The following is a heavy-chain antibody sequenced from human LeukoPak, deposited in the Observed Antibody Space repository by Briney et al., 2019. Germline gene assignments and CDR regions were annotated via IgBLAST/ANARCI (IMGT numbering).Heavy chain of an antibody. D-gene: IGHD3-22*01. J-gene: IGHJ4*02. CDR3: TGGSYDS. V-gene: IGHV3-73*01. CDR2: IRKKAFSYAT. CDR1: GFSFSGSA. Sequence: PGGSLKLSCAASGFSFSGSAVHWVRQASGKGLEWVGLIRKKAFSYATAYATSVKGRFTVSRDDSRNTAYLQMSSLRTDDTAKYYCTGGSYDSWGQGTLVIVSS.